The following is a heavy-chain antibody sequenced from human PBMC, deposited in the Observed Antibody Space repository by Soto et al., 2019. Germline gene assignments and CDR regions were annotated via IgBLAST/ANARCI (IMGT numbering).Heavy chain of an antibody. V-gene: IGHV3-30*18. CDR2: ISYDGSNK. Sequence: VGSLRLSCAASGFTFSSYGMHWVRQAPGKGLEWVAVISYDGSNKYYADSVKGRFTISRDNSKNTLYLQMNSLRAEDTAVYYCAKPNGDYGLVDYWGQGTLVTVSS. D-gene: IGHD4-17*01. CDR3: AKPNGDYGLVDY. CDR1: GFTFSSYG. J-gene: IGHJ4*02.